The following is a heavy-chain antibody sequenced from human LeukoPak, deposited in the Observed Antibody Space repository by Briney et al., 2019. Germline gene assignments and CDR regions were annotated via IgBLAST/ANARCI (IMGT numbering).Heavy chain of an antibody. CDR2: INHSGST. V-gene: IGHV4-34*01. J-gene: IGHJ6*02. CDR1: GGSFSGYY. CDR3: ARGGSCSSTSCYRHYYYGMDV. D-gene: IGHD2-2*01. Sequence: SETLSFTCAVYGGSFSGYYWSWIRQPPGKGLEWIGEINHSGSTNYNPSLKSRVTISVDTSKNQFSLKLSSVTAADTAVYYCARGGSCSSTSCYRHYYYGMDVWGQGTTVTVSS.